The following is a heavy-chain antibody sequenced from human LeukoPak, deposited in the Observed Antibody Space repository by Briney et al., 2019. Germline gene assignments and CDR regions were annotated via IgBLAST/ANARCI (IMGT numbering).Heavy chain of an antibody. Sequence: PGGSLRLSCAASGFTFSSYAMHWVRQAPGKGLEWVAVISYDGSNKYYADSVKGRFTISRDNSKNTLYLQMNSLRAEDTAVYYCARGVRNIVVVPAATDYWGQGTLVTVSS. CDR2: ISYDGSNK. CDR3: ARGVRNIVVVPAATDY. CDR1: GFTFSSYA. D-gene: IGHD2-2*01. J-gene: IGHJ4*02. V-gene: IGHV3-30-3*01.